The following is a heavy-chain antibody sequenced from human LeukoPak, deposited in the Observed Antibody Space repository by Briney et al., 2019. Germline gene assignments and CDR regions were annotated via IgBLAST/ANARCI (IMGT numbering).Heavy chain of an antibody. CDR2: IRSSSGT. D-gene: IGHD5-12*01. J-gene: IGHJ5*02. CDR3: ARDAGNSGYGCDL. Sequence: GGSLRLSCAASGFIFSQYSMNWVRQAPGKGLEWVSHIRSSSGTFYADSVKGRFTISRDNARNSLYLQMNNLRGEDTAIYYCARDAGNSGYGCDLWGQGTLVTVSS. V-gene: IGHV3-48*01. CDR1: GFIFSQYS.